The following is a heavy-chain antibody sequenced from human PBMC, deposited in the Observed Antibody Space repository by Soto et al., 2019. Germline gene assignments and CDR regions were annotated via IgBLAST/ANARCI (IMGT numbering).Heavy chain of an antibody. CDR1: GGTFSSYA. Sequence: ASVKVSCKASGGTFSSYAISWVRQAPGQGLEWMGGIIPIFGTANYAQKFQGRVTITADESTSTAYMELSSLRSEDTAVYYCARETQNYPHSHLEYWGQGTLVTVSS. V-gene: IGHV1-69*13. CDR2: IIPIFGTA. CDR3: ARETQNYPHSHLEY. J-gene: IGHJ4*02. D-gene: IGHD3-10*01.